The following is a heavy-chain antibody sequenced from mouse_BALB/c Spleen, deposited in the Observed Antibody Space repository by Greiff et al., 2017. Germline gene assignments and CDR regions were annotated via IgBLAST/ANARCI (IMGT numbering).Heavy chain of an antibody. Sequence: VQGVESGAELARPGASVKMSCKASGYTFTSYTMHWVKQRPGQGLEWIGYINPSSGYTNYNQKFKDKATLTADKSSSTAYMQLSSLTSEDSAVYYCARYGPYAMDYWGQGTSVTVSS. V-gene: IGHV1-4*01. D-gene: IGHD1-1*02. CDR1: GYTFTSYT. CDR3: ARYGPYAMDY. J-gene: IGHJ4*01. CDR2: INPSSGYT.